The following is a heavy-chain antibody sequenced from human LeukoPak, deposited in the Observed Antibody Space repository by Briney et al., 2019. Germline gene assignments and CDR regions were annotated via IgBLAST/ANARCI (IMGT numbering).Heavy chain of an antibody. Sequence: AGSLRLSCAASGFTFSSYWMSWVRQAPGKGLEWVANIKKDGGEKYYVDSVKGRFTISRDNAKNSLYLQMNSLRPEDTAVYYCAGRGDGNLYYFDHWGQGTLVTASS. CDR2: IKKDGGEK. CDR1: GFTFSSYW. D-gene: IGHD5-24*01. V-gene: IGHV3-7*04. J-gene: IGHJ4*02. CDR3: AGRGDGNLYYFDH.